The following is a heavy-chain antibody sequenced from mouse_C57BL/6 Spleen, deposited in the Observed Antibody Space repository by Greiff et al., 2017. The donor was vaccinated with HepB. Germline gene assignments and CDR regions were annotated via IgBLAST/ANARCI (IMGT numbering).Heavy chain of an antibody. V-gene: IGHV5-4*01. CDR3: ARDGEGLRRAFAY. CDR2: ISDGGSYT. D-gene: IGHD2-4*01. CDR1: GFTFSSYA. Sequence: EVMLVESGGGLVKPGGSLKLSCAASGFTFSSYAMSWVRQTPEKRLEWVATISDGGSYTYYPDNVKGRFTISRDNAKNNLYLQMSHLKSEDTAMYYCARDGEGLRRAFAYWGQGTLVTVSA. J-gene: IGHJ3*01.